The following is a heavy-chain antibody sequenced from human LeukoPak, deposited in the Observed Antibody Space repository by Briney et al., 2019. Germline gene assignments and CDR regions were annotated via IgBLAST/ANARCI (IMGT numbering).Heavy chain of an antibody. Sequence: SETLSLTCTVSGGSISSSSYYWGWIRQPPGKGLEWIGSIYYSGSTNYNPSLKSRVTISVDTSKNQFSLKLSSVTAADTAVYYCARPLHYYYMFFGVWGQGTLVTVSS. J-gene: IGHJ4*02. D-gene: IGHD3-10*01. CDR2: IYYSGST. CDR3: ARPLHYYYMFFGV. V-gene: IGHV4-39*07. CDR1: GGSISSSSYY.